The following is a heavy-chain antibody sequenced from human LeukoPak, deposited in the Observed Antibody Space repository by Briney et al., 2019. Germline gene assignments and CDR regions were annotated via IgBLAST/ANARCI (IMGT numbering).Heavy chain of an antibody. Sequence: SETLSLTCTVSGGSISGYYWGWLRQPPGKGLEWVGYVHYSGTTNYNPSLKSRVTISLDTSKNQFSLKLRSLTAADTAMYYCARTQHSSSWSAFDIWGQGTMVSVSS. CDR3: ARTQHSSSWSAFDI. CDR1: GGSISGYY. CDR2: VHYSGTT. V-gene: IGHV4-59*01. D-gene: IGHD6-13*01. J-gene: IGHJ3*02.